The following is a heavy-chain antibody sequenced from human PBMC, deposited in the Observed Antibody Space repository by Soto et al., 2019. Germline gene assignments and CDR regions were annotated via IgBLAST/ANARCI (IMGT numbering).Heavy chain of an antibody. Sequence: PGESLKISCKGSGYSFTSYWIGWVRQMPGKGLEWMGIIYPGDPDTRYSPSFQGQVTISADKSISTAYLQWSSLKASDTAMYYCARSFDSSGYYYWGMDVWGQGTTVTVSS. CDR3: ARSFDSSGYYYWGMDV. CDR2: IYPGDPDT. D-gene: IGHD3-22*01. V-gene: IGHV5-51*01. J-gene: IGHJ6*02. CDR1: GYSFTSYW.